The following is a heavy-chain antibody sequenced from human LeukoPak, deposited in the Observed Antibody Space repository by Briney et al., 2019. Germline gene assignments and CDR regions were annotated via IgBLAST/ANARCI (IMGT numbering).Heavy chain of an antibody. Sequence: SETLSLTCTVSGYSISSGYYWGWIRQPPGKGLEWIGSIYHSGSTYYNPSLKSRVTISVDTSKNQFSLKLSSVTAADTAVYYCARQPLSSWYVDNWFDPWGQGTLVTVSS. CDR1: GYSISSGYY. CDR2: IYHSGST. J-gene: IGHJ5*02. CDR3: ARQPLSSWYVDNWFDP. D-gene: IGHD6-13*01. V-gene: IGHV4-38-2*02.